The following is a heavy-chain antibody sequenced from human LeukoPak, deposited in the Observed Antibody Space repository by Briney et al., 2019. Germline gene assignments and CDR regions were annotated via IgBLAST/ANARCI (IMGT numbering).Heavy chain of an antibody. CDR1: GGSISSSSYY. CDR3: ARQGEANVVVTAPNWIDP. CDR2: IYYSGST. V-gene: IGHV4-39*01. Sequence: SSETLSLTCTVSGGSISSSSYYWGWIRQPPGKGLEWIGSIYYSGSTYYNPSLKSRVTISVDTSKNQFSLKLSSVTAADTAVYYCARQGEANVVVTAPNWIDPWGQGTLVTVSS. D-gene: IGHD2-21*02. J-gene: IGHJ5*02.